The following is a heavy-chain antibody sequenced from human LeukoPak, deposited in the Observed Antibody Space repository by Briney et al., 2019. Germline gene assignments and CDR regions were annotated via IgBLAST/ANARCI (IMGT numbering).Heavy chain of an antibody. CDR3: ARDLAIAAAGLEGFDY. CDR1: GDSICSYY. J-gene: IGHJ4*02. Sequence: SETLSLTCTVSGDSICSYYWTWIRQPPGEGLEWLGYLYNSGNTNYNPSLKSRVTISVDTSKNQFSLKLSSVTAADTAVYYCARDLAIAAAGLEGFDYWGQGTLVTVSS. D-gene: IGHD6-13*01. V-gene: IGHV4-59*01. CDR2: LYNSGNT.